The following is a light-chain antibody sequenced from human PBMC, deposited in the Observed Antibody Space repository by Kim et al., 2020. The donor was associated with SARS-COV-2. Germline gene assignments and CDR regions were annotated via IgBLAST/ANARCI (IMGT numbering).Light chain of an antibody. CDR2: AAS. CDR1: QNITTD. J-gene: IGKJ1*01. V-gene: IGKV1-39*01. Sequence: ASVGDRVTITCRASQNITTDLNWYQQKPGKAPKRLIYAASSLQSGVPSRFSGSGSGADFTLNISSLQPEDFATYYCQQSYSTPRTFGQGTKVEIK. CDR3: QQSYSTPRT.